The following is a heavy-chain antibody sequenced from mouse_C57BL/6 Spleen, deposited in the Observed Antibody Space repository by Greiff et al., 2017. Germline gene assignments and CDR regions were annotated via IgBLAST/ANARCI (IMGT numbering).Heavy chain of an antibody. D-gene: IGHD2-2*01. Sequence: QVQLKQSGAELVRPGASVTLSCKASGYTFTDYEMHCVKQTPVHGLEWIGAIDPETGGTAYNQKFKGKAILTADKSSSTAYMELRSLTSEDSAVYYCTRRYYGYDPFAYWGQGTLVTVSA. V-gene: IGHV1-15*01. CDR2: IDPETGGT. CDR1: GYTFTDYE. J-gene: IGHJ3*01. CDR3: TRRYYGYDPFAY.